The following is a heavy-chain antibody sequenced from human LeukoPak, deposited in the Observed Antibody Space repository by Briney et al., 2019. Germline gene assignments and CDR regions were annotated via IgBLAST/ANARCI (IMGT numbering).Heavy chain of an antibody. CDR2: ISSSSSYI. CDR1: GFTFSSYS. J-gene: IGHJ6*02. CDR3: AREQDYYYGMDV. V-gene: IGHV3-21*01. Sequence: GGSLRLSCAASGFTFSSYSMNWVRQAPGKGLEWVSSISSSSSYIYYADSVKGRFTISRDNAKNSLYLQMNSLRAEDTAVYYCAREQDYYYGMDVWGQGTTVTVSS.